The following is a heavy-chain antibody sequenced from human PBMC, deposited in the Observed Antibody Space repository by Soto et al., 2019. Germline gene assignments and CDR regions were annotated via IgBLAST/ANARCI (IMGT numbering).Heavy chain of an antibody. Sequence: GGSLRLSCAASGFTVSSNYMSWVRQAPGKGLEWVSVIYSGGSTYYADSVKGRFTISRDNSKNTLYLQMNSLRAEDTAVYYCATSSSWYYYYGMDVWGQGTTVTVSS. CDR3: ATSSSWYYYYGMDV. CDR2: IYSGGST. V-gene: IGHV3-66*01. CDR1: GFTVSSNY. D-gene: IGHD6-13*01. J-gene: IGHJ6*02.